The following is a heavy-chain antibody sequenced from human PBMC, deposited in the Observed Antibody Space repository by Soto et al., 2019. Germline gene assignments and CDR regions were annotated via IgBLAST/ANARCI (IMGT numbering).Heavy chain of an antibody. CDR2: ISYDGSNK. CDR3: AKDRALLRFLEWLLDDAFDI. D-gene: IGHD3-3*01. J-gene: IGHJ3*02. CDR1: GFTFSSYG. V-gene: IGHV3-30*18. Sequence: VQLVASGGGVVQPGRSLRLSCAASGFTFSSYGMHWVRQAPGKGLEWVAVISYDGSNKYYADSVKGRFTISRDNSKNTLYLQMNSLRAEDTAVYYCAKDRALLRFLEWLLDDAFDIWGQGTMVTVSS.